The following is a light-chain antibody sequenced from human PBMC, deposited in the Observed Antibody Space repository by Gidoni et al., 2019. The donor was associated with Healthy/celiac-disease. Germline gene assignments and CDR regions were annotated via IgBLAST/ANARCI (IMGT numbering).Light chain of an antibody. J-gene: IGKJ2*01. CDR3: QQLNSYPRT. CDR2: AAS. V-gene: IGKV1-9*01. Sequence: DIQLTQSPSFLSASVGDRVTITCRASQGISSDLAWYQQKPGKAPKLLIYAASTLQSGVPSRFSGSGSGTEFTLTISSLQPEDFETYYGQQLNSYPRTFGQGTKLEIK. CDR1: QGISSD.